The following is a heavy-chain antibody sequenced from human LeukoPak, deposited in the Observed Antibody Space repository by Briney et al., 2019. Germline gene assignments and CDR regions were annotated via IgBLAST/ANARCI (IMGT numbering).Heavy chain of an antibody. CDR1: GNYW. CDR2: INSDGSWT. J-gene: IGHJ4*02. Sequence: GGSLRLSCVASGNYWMHWVRQAPGKGLVWVSHINSDGSWTSYADSVKGRFTISKDNAKNTVYLQMNSLRAEDTAVYYCVSFYDTYWGRGTLVTVSS. CDR3: VSFYDTY. D-gene: IGHD2/OR15-2a*01. V-gene: IGHV3-74*01.